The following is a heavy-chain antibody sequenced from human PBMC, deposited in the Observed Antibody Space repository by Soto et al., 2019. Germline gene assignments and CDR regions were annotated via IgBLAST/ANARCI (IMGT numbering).Heavy chain of an antibody. D-gene: IGHD1-7*01. CDR1: GGTFSSYA. Sequence: GASVKVSCKASGGTFSSYAISWVRQAPGQGLEWMGGIIPIFGTANYAQKFQGRVTITADESTSTAYMELSSLRSEDTAVYYCARSYGAGTTVTAYSDYYYGMDVWGQGTTVTVSS. J-gene: IGHJ6*02. CDR2: IIPIFGTA. V-gene: IGHV1-69*13. CDR3: ARSYGAGTTVTAYSDYYYGMDV.